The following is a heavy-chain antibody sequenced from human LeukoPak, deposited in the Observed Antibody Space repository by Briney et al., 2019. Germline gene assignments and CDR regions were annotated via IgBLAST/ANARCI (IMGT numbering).Heavy chain of an antibody. CDR1: GGSISSYY. D-gene: IGHD3-3*01. Sequence: PSETLSLTCTVSGGSISSYYWSWIRQPAGKGLEWIGRIYTSGSTNYNPSLKSRVTMSVDTSKNQFSLKLSSVTAADTAVYYCARVFDSPEWPYYYMDVWGKGTTVTVSS. CDR2: IYTSGST. J-gene: IGHJ6*03. CDR3: ARVFDSPEWPYYYMDV. V-gene: IGHV4-4*07.